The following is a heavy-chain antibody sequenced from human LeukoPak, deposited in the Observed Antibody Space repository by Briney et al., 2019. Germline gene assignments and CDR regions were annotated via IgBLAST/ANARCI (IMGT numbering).Heavy chain of an antibody. D-gene: IGHD3-9*01. CDR2: INPSGGST. J-gene: IGHJ4*02. V-gene: IGHV1-46*03. CDR1: GYTFTSYY. Sequence: GASVKVSCKASGYTFTSYYMHWVRQAPGQGLEWMGIINPSGGSTSYAQKFQGRVTMTRDTSTSTVYMELSSLRSEDTAVYYCARETVLTGYEAYSFDYWGQGTLSPSP. CDR3: ARETVLTGYEAYSFDY.